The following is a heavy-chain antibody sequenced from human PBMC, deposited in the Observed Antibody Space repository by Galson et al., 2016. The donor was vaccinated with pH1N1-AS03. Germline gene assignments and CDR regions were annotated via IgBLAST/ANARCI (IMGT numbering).Heavy chain of an antibody. Sequence: SLRLSCAASGFTLRTYDMHWVRQAPGKGLEWVGINRYYGSSEYYGDSMKGRISISRDNFQNTISLQMNSLRVEDTAVYYCVRGSGYYFDSWGQGTLVIVSS. CDR3: VRGSGYYFDS. J-gene: IGHJ4*02. CDR2: NRYYGSSE. V-gene: IGHV3-33*01. CDR1: GFTLRTYD. D-gene: IGHD3-3*01.